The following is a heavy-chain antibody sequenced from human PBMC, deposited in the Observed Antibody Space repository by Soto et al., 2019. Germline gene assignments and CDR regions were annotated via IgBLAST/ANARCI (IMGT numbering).Heavy chain of an antibody. V-gene: IGHV3-74*01. CDR3: ARGGPAYGDWGY. CDR1: GFTFSNYW. Sequence: EVQLVESGGGLVQPGGSLRLSCAASGFTFSNYWMHWVRQAPGKGLVWVSRINGDGSSTPYADSVKGRFTISRDNAKNTLYLQMTGLRAEDTAVYYCARGGPAYGDWGYWGQGTLVTVSS. CDR2: INGDGSST. J-gene: IGHJ4*02. D-gene: IGHD4-17*01.